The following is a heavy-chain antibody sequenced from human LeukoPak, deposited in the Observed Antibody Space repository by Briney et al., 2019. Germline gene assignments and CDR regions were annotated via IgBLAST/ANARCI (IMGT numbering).Heavy chain of an antibody. V-gene: IGHV3-49*03. J-gene: IGHJ4*02. CDR1: GFTFGVYA. CDR2: IRSKLYGGTT. D-gene: IGHD4-17*01. Sequence: GGSLRLPCTASGFTFGVYAMSWIRQAPGKGLEWVGFIRSKLYGGTTEYAASVRGRFTISRDDSKSSAYLQMNSLKTEDTAVYYCTRSLSDGDPFDYWGQGTLVTVSS. CDR3: TRSLSDGDPFDY.